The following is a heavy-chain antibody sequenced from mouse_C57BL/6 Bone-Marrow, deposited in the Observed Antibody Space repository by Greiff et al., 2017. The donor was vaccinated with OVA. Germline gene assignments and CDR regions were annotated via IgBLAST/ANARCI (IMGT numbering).Heavy chain of an antibody. Sequence: VQLQQSGAELVRPGASVKLSCTASGFTFNDYYMHWVKQRPEQGLEWVGWIDPESGATEYASTFKGQVTIAEDKSTNTPYLHLSSLTSEDTSVYYCTSYGYFDYWGQGTTLTVSS. CDR1: GFTFNDYY. CDR3: TSYGYFDY. D-gene: IGHD1-1*02. V-gene: IGHV14-4*01. CDR2: IDPESGAT. J-gene: IGHJ2*01.